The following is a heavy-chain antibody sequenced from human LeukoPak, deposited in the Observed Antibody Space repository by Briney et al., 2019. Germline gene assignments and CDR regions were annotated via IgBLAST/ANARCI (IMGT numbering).Heavy chain of an antibody. D-gene: IGHD2-21*01. Sequence: GASVKISCKASGYIFTSYGISWVRQAPGQGLEWMGWISVYNGNTNYPQRLQGRVTMTTDTSTTTAYMELRSLRADDTAVYYCARPGCGGNCYYRMDVWGKGTTVTVSS. CDR3: ARPGCGGNCYYRMDV. J-gene: IGHJ6*04. CDR1: GYIFTSYG. CDR2: ISVYNGNT. V-gene: IGHV1-18*01.